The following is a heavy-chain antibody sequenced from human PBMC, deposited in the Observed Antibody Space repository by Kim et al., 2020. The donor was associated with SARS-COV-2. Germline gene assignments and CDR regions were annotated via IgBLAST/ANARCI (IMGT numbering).Heavy chain of an antibody. D-gene: IGHD2-2*01. J-gene: IGHJ4*02. Sequence: GGSLRLSCAASGFTFDDYAMHWVRQAPGKGLEWVSLISGDGGSTYYADSVKGRFTISRDNSKNSLYLQMNSLRTEDTALYYCAKDSTFPLLGVEVVVPAAMLFDYWGQGTLVTVSS. CDR2: ISGDGGST. CDR3: AKDSTFPLLGVEVVVPAAMLFDY. CDR1: GFTFDDYA. V-gene: IGHV3-43*02.